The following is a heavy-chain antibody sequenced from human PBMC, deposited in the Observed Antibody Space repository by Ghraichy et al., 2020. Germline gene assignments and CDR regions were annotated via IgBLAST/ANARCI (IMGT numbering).Heavy chain of an antibody. V-gene: IGHV4-59*08. CDR1: GGSISSYY. CDR2: IYYSGST. Sequence: SETLSLTCTVSGGSISSYYWSWIRQPPGKGLEWIGYIYYSGSTNYNPSLKSRVTISVDTSKNQFSLKLSSVTAADTAVYYCARLLGPTAMVTIESDYWGQGTLVTVSS. CDR3: ARLLGPTAMVTIESDY. D-gene: IGHD5-18*01. J-gene: IGHJ4*02.